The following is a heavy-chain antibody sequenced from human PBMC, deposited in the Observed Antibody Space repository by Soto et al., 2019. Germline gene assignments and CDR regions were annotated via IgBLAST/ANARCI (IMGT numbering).Heavy chain of an antibody. V-gene: IGHV3-73*02. Sequence: VPLVESGGGLVQPGGSLKLSCAASGFTFSGSAVHWVRQASGKGLEWVGRIGSKTNSYATAYAASVRGRFTISRDDSKNTASLQMNSLKPEDTAVYYCTRPKFGSTRCFDPWGQGTLVTVSS. CDR1: GFTFSGSA. J-gene: IGHJ5*02. CDR2: IGSKTNSYAT. D-gene: IGHD2-2*01. CDR3: TRPKFGSTRCFDP.